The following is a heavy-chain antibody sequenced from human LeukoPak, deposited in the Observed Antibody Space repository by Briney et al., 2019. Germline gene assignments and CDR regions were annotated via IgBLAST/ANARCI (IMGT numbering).Heavy chain of an antibody. V-gene: IGHV3-21*01. D-gene: IGHD5-18*01. CDR1: GFTFSSYS. CDR3: ARSGLQLWFPFDY. CDR2: ISSSSSYI. J-gene: IGHJ4*02. Sequence: GGSLRLSCAASGFTFSSYSMNWVRQTPGKGLEWVSSISSSSSYIYYADSVKGRFTISRDNAKNSLYLQMNSLRAEDTAVYYCARSGLQLWFPFDYWGQGTLVTVSS.